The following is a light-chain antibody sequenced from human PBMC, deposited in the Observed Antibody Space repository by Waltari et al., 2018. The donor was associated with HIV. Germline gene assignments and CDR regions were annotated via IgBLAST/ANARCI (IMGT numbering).Light chain of an antibody. J-gene: IGLJ2*01. Sequence: NFMLTQPHSVSESPGKTVTISCTRSSGSIDSNYVQCYQQRTGSSTTTVLYKDDQRPSGVPDRFSCSIDSSSNSASLTISGLRTEDEADYYCQSYDNENPVLFGGGTKLTVL. CDR1: SGSIDSNY. V-gene: IGLV6-57*01. CDR2: KDD. CDR3: QSYDNENPVL.